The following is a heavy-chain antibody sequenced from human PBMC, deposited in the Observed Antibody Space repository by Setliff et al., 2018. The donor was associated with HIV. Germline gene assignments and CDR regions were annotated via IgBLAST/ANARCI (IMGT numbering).Heavy chain of an antibody. J-gene: IGHJ3*01. V-gene: IGHV4-59*01. CDR1: GASIRSYY. CDR2: LYYSGST. D-gene: IGHD5-12*01. CDR3: ARIPWVATLWGGAFDL. Sequence: SETLSLTCIVSGASIRSYYWAWIRQPPGRGLQYLGHLYYSGSTNYNPSLKSRITMSMDTSKNQFSLQLSSVTAADTAVYYCARIPWVATLWGGAFDLWGHGTMVTVSS.